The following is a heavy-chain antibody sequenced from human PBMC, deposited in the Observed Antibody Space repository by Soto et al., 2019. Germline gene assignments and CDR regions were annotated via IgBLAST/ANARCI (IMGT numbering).Heavy chain of an antibody. J-gene: IGHJ4*02. CDR1: GGTFSSYA. CDR2: IIPIFGTA. V-gene: IGHV1-69*13. CDR3: ASLHHYDILTGAPPLFAY. D-gene: IGHD3-9*01. Sequence: SVKVSCKASGGTFSSYAISWVRQAPGQGLEWMGGIIPIFGTANYAQKFRGRVTITADESTSTAYMELSSLRSEDTAVYYCASLHHYDILTGAPPLFAYWGQGTLVTVSS.